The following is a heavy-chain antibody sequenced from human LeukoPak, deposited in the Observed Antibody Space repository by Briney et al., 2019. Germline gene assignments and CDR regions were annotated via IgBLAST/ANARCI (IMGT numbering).Heavy chain of an antibody. Sequence: SETLSLTCTVSGGSISSSSYYWGWIRQPPGKGLEWIGSIYYSGSTYYNPYLKSRVTISVDTSKNQFSLKLSSVTAADTAVYYCARLLWFGELFSTLRYYFDYWGQGTLVTVSS. D-gene: IGHD3-10*01. CDR3: ARLLWFGELFSTLRYYFDY. CDR2: IYYSGST. CDR1: GGSISSSSYY. V-gene: IGHV4-39*01. J-gene: IGHJ4*02.